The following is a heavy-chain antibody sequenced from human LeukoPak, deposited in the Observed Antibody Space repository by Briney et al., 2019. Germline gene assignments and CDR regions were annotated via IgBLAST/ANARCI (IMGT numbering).Heavy chain of an antibody. D-gene: IGHD2-8*01. CDR3: AREYFTYDS. CDR1: GFNFSTYT. V-gene: IGHV3-21*01. J-gene: IGHJ4*02. CDR2: ITSNTFI. Sequence: GGSLRLSCAASGFNFSTYTMNWVRQAPGRGLEWVSSITSNTFIYYGDSVKGRFIISRDNAKNSLYLQMNSLRAEDTAMHYCAREYFTYDSWGQGTLVTVSS.